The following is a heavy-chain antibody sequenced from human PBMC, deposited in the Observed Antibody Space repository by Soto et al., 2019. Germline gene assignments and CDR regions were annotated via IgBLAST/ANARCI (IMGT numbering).Heavy chain of an antibody. CDR2: IYYSGGT. CDR1: GGSINRNSYY. Sequence: SETLSLTCVVSGGSINRNSYYWDWIRQPPGKGLEWIGSIYYSGGTYHNPSLKGRLTISVDTSRNQLSLKLTSVTAADTAVYYCARHGHRVSSGFDYWGQGTLVTSPQ. J-gene: IGHJ4*02. CDR3: ARHGHRVSSGFDY. V-gene: IGHV4-39*01. D-gene: IGHD6-19*01.